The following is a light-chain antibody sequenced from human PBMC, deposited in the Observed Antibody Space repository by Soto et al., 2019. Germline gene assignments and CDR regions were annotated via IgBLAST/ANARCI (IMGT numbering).Light chain of an antibody. J-gene: IGLJ2*01. Sequence: QSVLTQPPSVSAAPGQKVIISCSGSSSNIETNFVSWYQQLPGTAPKLLIFDNNKRHSGIPDRFSGSKSGTSATLGITGLQTGDEADYYCVTWDTSLTTTVLFGGGTKLTVL. CDR3: VTWDTSLTTTVL. CDR2: DNN. CDR1: SSNIETNF. V-gene: IGLV1-51*01.